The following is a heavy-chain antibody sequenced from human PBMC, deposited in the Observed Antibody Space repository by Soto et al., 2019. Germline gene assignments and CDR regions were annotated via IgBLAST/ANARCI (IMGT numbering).Heavy chain of an antibody. D-gene: IGHD3-10*02. J-gene: IGHJ1*01. V-gene: IGHV1-69*06. CDR1: GRIFSSFP. Sequence: QVQVVQSGAEVKKPGSSVKISCKASGRIFSSFPTSWVRQVPVQDLEWMGGVISASGSVTYAPKFQGRVTITAVNSAGIGYMELTSLASEDTAIYYCSRVGSRDAYDYVLDHWGPGAMVTVSS. CDR2: VISASGSV. CDR3: SRVGSRDAYDYVLDH.